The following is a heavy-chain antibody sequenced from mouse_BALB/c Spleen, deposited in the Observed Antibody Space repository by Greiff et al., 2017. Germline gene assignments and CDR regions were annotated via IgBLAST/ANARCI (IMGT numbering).Heavy chain of an antibody. CDR3: ARGDYGSSHWYFDV. Sequence: EVKLVESGGGLVQPGGSLKLSCAASGFTFSSYAMSWVRQTPEKRLEWVASISSGGSTYYPDSVKGRFTISRDNARNILYLQMSSLRSEDTAMYYCARGDYGSSHWYFDVWGAGTTVTVSS. CDR2: ISSGGST. J-gene: IGHJ1*01. CDR1: GFTFSSYA. D-gene: IGHD1-1*01. V-gene: IGHV5-6-5*01.